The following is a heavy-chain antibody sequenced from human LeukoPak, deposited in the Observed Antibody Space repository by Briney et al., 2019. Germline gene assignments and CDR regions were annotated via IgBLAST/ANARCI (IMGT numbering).Heavy chain of an antibody. CDR1: GFTFSSYW. D-gene: IGHD2-15*01. CDR2: IKQDGSEK. V-gene: IGHV3-7*01. J-gene: IGHJ5*02. CDR3: AIGGGRCYSCRRGFDP. Sequence: GGSLRLSCAASGFTFSSYWMSWVRQAPGKGLEWVANIKQDGSEKYYVDSVKGRFTISRDNAKNSLYLQMNSMRAEDTAVYYCAIGGGRCYSCRRGFDPCGQGTLVTVSS.